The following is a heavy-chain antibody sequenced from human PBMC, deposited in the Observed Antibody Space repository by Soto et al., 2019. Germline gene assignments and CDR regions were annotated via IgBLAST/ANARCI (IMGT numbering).Heavy chain of an antibody. CDR2: IIPIFGTA. D-gene: IGHD3-3*01. J-gene: IGHJ3*01. Sequence: QVQLVQSGAEVKKPGSSVKVSCKASGGTFSSYAISWVRQAPGQGLEWMGGIIPIFGTANYAQKVQGRVTITADESTSTAYMEVSSLRSEDTAVYYCARAGDFWSGYWDDAFDLWGQGTMVTVSS. CDR1: GGTFSSYA. V-gene: IGHV1-69*12. CDR3: ARAGDFWSGYWDDAFDL.